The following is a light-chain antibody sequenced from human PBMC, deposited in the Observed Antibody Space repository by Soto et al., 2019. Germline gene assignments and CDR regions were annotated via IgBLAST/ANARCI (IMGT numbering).Light chain of an antibody. J-gene: IGLJ2*01. CDR2: EVX. CDR1: SSDVGSYNL. CDR3: CSYAGSSTLV. V-gene: IGLV2-23*02. Sequence: QSALTQPASVSGSPGQSITISCTGTSSDVGSYNLVSWYQQHPGKAPKLMIYEVXKRPSGVSXRFXXSXSXXXXXLXXSGLQAEDEADYYCCSYAGSSTLVFGGGTKVTVL.